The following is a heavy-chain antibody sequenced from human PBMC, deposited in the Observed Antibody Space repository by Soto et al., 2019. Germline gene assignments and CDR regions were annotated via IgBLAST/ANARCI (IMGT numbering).Heavy chain of an antibody. D-gene: IGHD3-16*01. CDR1: GFTFSSYA. J-gene: IGHJ6*02. CDR3: AKAVPPLGGGRNYYYYGMDV. Sequence: EVQLLESGGGLVQPGGSLRLSCAASGFTFSSYAMSWVRQAPGKGLEWVSAISGGGGSTYYADSVKGRFTISRDNSKNTLYLQMNSLRAEDTAVYYCAKAVPPLGGGRNYYYYGMDVWGQGTTVTVSS. V-gene: IGHV3-23*01. CDR2: ISGGGGST.